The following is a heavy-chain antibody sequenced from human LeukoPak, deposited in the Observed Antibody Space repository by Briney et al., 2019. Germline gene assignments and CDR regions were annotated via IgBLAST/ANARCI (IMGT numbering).Heavy chain of an antibody. J-gene: IGHJ4*02. V-gene: IGHV4-59*11. CDR1: GGSLSSHY. Sequence: SETLSLTCAVSGGSLSSHYWTRIRQPPGKGLEWIGYIYYSGATNYNPSLKSRVTISVDTSKNQFSLKLSSVTAADTAVYYCARGVFIAASQYGYWGQGTLVTVSS. CDR2: IYYSGAT. CDR3: ARGVFIAASQYGY. D-gene: IGHD6-13*01.